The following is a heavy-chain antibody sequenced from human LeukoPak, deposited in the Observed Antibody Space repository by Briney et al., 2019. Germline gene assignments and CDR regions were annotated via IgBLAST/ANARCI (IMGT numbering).Heavy chain of an antibody. CDR2: IYYSGST. J-gene: IGHJ4*02. Sequence: PSGTLSLTCAVSGGSISSGGYCWSWIRQHPGQGLEWIGYIYYSGSTYYNPSLKSRVTISVDTSKNQFSLQLSSVTAADTAVYYCARDLRENYYDSSGYSGYWGQGTLVTVSS. CDR1: GGSISSGGYC. V-gene: IGHV4-31*11. D-gene: IGHD3-22*01. CDR3: ARDLRENYYDSSGYSGY.